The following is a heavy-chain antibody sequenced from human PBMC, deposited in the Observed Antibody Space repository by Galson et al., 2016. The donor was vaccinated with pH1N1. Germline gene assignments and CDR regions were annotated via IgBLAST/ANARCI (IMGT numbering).Heavy chain of an antibody. D-gene: IGHD3-10*01. Sequence: SVKVSCKVSGGTFVSYSINWVRQAPGQGLEWMGRFIPMIDLTTYAPRFQGRASITADKSTGTVYMELSSLSSDDPAIYYCARVRSHSAMSGTFPFCGQGTLVTVSS. J-gene: IGHJ1*01. CDR3: ARVRSHSAMSGTFPF. CDR2: FIPMIDLT. CDR1: GGTFVSYS. V-gene: IGHV1-69*02.